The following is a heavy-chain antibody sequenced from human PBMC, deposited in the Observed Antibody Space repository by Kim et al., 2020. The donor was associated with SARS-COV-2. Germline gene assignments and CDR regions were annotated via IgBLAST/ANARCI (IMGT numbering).Heavy chain of an antibody. CDR3: ARTVTIFGVTPEDGWFDP. J-gene: IGHJ5*02. D-gene: IGHD3-3*01. Sequence: ASVKVSCKASGYTFTSYGISWVRQAPGQGLEWMGWISAYNGNTNYAQKLQGRVTMTTDTSTSTAYMELRSLRSDDTAVYYCARTVTIFGVTPEDGWFDPWGQGTLVTVSS. CDR1: GYTFTSYG. V-gene: IGHV1-18*01. CDR2: ISAYNGNT.